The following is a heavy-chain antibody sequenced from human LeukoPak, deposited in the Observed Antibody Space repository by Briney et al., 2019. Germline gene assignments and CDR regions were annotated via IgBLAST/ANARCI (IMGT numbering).Heavy chain of an antibody. CDR1: GGSISSGGYS. CDR3: AGGGGSGSADS. V-gene: IGHV4-31*03. D-gene: IGHD3-16*01. Sequence: SETLSLTCTVSGGSISSGGYSWSWIRQHPGKGLEWIGYIYNSGSTYYNPSLKSRVTISVDTSKNQLSLKLSSVTAADTAVYYCAGGGGSGSADSWGQGTLVTVSS. J-gene: IGHJ4*02. CDR2: IYNSGST.